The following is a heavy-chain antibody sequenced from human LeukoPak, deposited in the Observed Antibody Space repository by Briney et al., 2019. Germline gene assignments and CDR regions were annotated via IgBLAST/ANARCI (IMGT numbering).Heavy chain of an antibody. Sequence: GGSLRLSCAASGFTFSRSAMTWVDQTPAKGLDWVSSISFSGNTYYPDSVKRRFTISRDNYKNMLYLQMNSLRAEDTAVYYCVKGRISEDGLDFWGQGTLVTVSS. CDR1: GFTFSRSA. V-gene: IGHV3-23*01. CDR3: VKGRISEDGLDF. J-gene: IGHJ4*02. D-gene: IGHD6-13*01. CDR2: ISFSGNT.